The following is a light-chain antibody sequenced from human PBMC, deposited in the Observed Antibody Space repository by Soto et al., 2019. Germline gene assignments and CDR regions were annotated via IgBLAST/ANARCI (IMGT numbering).Light chain of an antibody. CDR1: QSVGNK. V-gene: IGKV3-15*01. J-gene: IGKJ3*01. CDR3: QQYSVWPPS. Sequence: IMMTQSPATLSVSVGERATLSCRASQSVGNKLAWYQQKPGQAPRLLISGVSTRATDIPARFSGGGSGTEFTLIISSLQSEDFAIYYCQQYSVWPPSFGPGTKVDVK. CDR2: GVS.